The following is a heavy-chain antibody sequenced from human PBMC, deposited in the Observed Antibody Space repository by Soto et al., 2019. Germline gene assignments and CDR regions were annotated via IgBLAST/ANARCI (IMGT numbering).Heavy chain of an antibody. V-gene: IGHV3-23*01. Sequence: DVQLLESGGGLVQPEGSLRLSCAASGFTFSSYAMGWVRQGPGKGLEWVAVVSIGGSTHYADSVRGRFTISRDNSKNTLPLQKNSLTAEGTAVYFCAKRRGAGGHFDYWGQGALVTVSS. D-gene: IGHD2-15*01. CDR1: GFTFSSYA. J-gene: IGHJ4*02. CDR2: VSIGGST. CDR3: AKRRGAGGHFDY.